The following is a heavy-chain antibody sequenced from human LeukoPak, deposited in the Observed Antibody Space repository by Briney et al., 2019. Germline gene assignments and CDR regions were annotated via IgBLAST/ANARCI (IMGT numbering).Heavy chain of an antibody. D-gene: IGHD4-17*01. CDR1: GGSIIGSTYY. Sequence: SETLSLTCTVSGGSIIGSTYYWGWIRQPPGKGLEWIGSAFYTGDTYYKSSLKSRVTISVDTSKNQFSLKLGSVTAADTAVYYCGRPRGAMTTVTSIFDSWGQGTLVTVSS. CDR2: AFYTGDT. CDR3: GRPRGAMTTVTSIFDS. V-gene: IGHV4-39*01. J-gene: IGHJ4*02.